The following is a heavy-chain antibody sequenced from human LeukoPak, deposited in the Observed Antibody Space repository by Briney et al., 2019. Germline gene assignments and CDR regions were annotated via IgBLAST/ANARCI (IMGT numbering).Heavy chain of an antibody. CDR3: ARDMRPEVPASSGYYYGMDV. CDR1: GFSFSSFS. Sequence: GGSLRLSCAASGFSFSSFSMSWVRQAPGKGLEWVADIKQDGSEKYFLDPVKGRFTISRDHAKKSLYLQMNSLRVEDTAVYYCARDMRPEVPASSGYYYGMDVWGQGPRSPSPQ. CDR2: IKQDGSEK. D-gene: IGHD1-14*01. J-gene: IGHJ6*01. V-gene: IGHV3-7*01.